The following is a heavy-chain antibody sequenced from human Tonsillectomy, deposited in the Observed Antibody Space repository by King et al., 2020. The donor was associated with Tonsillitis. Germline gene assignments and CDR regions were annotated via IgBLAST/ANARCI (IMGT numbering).Heavy chain of an antibody. Sequence: QLQESGPGLVKPSETLSLTCTVSGGSISSYYWSWLRQPPGKGLEWIGYIYYNGSTNYNPSLKSRVTISVDTSKNQFSLKLSSVTAADTAVYYCARSSGFGGVIVIPFDYWGQGTLVTVSS. CDR3: ARSSGFGGVIVIPFDY. D-gene: IGHD3-16*02. V-gene: IGHV4-59*08. CDR1: GGSISSYY. J-gene: IGHJ4*02. CDR2: IYYNGST.